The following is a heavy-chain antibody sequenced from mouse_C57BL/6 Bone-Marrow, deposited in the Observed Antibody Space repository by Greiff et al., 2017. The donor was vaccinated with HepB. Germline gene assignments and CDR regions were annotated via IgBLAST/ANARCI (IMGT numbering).Heavy chain of an antibody. V-gene: IGHV1-54*01. J-gene: IGHJ4*01. CDR2: INPGSGGT. CDR1: GYAFTNYL. D-gene: IGHD2-4*01. CDR3: ARSAHYDYDRGRYAMDY. Sequence: QVQLQQSGAELVRPGTSVKVSCKASGYAFTNYLIEWVKQRPGQGLEWIGVINPGSGGTNYNEKFKGKATLTADKSSSTAYMQLSSLTSEDSAVYFCARSAHYDYDRGRYAMDYWGQGTSVTVSS.